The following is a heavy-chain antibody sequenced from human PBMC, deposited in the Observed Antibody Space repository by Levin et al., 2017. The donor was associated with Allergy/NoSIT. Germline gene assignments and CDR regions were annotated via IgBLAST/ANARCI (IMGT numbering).Heavy chain of an antibody. Sequence: GESLKISCAASGFYFSYHHMNWVRQAPGKGLEWVSFISGGGGSIYYADSVKGRFTISRDNAGNSLYLQMNSLTAEDTAVYYCAREGDYYGSGSLAAGMDVWGQGTTVTVSS. J-gene: IGHJ6*02. D-gene: IGHD3-10*01. CDR2: ISGGGGSI. CDR3: AREGDYYGSGSLAAGMDV. V-gene: IGHV3-48*03. CDR1: GFYFSYHH.